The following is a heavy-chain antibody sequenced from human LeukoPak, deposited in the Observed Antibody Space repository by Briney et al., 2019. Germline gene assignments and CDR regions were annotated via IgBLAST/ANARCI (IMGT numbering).Heavy chain of an antibody. CDR3: TRGYSYGTG. CDR1: GFTFSSYG. CDR2: IRSKAYGGTT. D-gene: IGHD5-18*01. Sequence: PGGSLRLSCAASGFTFSSYGMHWVRQAPGKGLEWVGFIRSKAYGGTTEDAASVTGRFTISRDDSKSIAYLQMNSLKTEDTDVYYCTRGYSYGTGWGQGTLVTVSS. J-gene: IGHJ4*02. V-gene: IGHV3-49*04.